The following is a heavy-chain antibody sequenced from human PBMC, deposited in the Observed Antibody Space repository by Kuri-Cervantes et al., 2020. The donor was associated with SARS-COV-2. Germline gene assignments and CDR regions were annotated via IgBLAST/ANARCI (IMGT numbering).Heavy chain of an antibody. D-gene: IGHD1-26*01. CDR3: ARALPWDLRGNDAFDI. Sequence: SQTPSLTCAVYGGSFSGDYWSWIRQPPGKGLEWIGEINDSGSTNSNPSLKSRVTISVDTSKNPFSLKLSSVTAADTAVYYCARALPWDLRGNDAFDIWGQGTMVTVSS. V-gene: IGHV4-34*01. CDR1: GGSFSGDY. J-gene: IGHJ3*02. CDR2: INDSGST.